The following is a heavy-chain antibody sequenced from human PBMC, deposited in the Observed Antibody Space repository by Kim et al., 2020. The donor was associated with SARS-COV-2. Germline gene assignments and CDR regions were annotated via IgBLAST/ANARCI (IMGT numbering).Heavy chain of an antibody. CDR2: FSLDSNRI. Sequence: GGSLRLSCIVSGFTFNRYAMHWVRQAPGKGLEWVGGFSLDSNRIDYADSVKGRFTISRDFAKNSPYLQMNSLRVDDTALYYCGKDLAPGALDVWGQGTT. D-gene: IGHD7-27*01. V-gene: IGHV3-9*01. CDR3: GKDLAPGALDV. CDR1: GFTFNRYA. J-gene: IGHJ6*02.